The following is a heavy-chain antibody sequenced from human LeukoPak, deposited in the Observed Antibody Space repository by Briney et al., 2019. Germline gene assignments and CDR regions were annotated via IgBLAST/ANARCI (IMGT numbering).Heavy chain of an antibody. Sequence: GGSLRLSCAASGFTVSSNYMSWVRQAPGKGLEWVSVIYSGGSTYYADSVKGRFTISRDNAKNSLYLQMNSLRAGDTAVYYCAPQGVAGGRDWFDPWGQGTLVTVPS. J-gene: IGHJ5*02. CDR2: IYSGGST. CDR3: APQGVAGGRDWFDP. CDR1: GFTVSSNY. V-gene: IGHV3-53*01. D-gene: IGHD6-19*01.